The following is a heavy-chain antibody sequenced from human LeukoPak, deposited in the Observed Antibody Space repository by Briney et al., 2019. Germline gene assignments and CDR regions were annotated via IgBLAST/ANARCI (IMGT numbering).Heavy chain of an antibody. Sequence: PGRSLRLSCAASGFTFSSYAMHWVRQAPGKGLEWVAVISYDGSQKYYADSVKGRFTISRDNSKNTLYLQMNSLRAEDTAVYYCARVSDLLRYFDWSSYFDYWGQGTLVTVSS. D-gene: IGHD3-9*01. V-gene: IGHV3-30-3*01. CDR2: ISYDGSQK. CDR1: GFTFSSYA. CDR3: ARVSDLLRYFDWSSYFDY. J-gene: IGHJ4*02.